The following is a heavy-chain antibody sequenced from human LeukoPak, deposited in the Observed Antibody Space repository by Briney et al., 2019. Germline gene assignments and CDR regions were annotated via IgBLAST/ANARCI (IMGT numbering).Heavy chain of an antibody. CDR2: ISWNSGSI. D-gene: IGHD6-13*01. V-gene: IGHV3-9*01. Sequence: GGSLRLSCAASGFTFDDYAMHWVRQAPGKGLEWVSGISWNSGSIGYADSVKGRFTISRDNAKNSLYLQMNSLRAEDTALYYCAKDLTAAGKGPADCWGQGTLVTVSS. CDR1: GFTFDDYA. CDR3: AKDLTAAGKGPADC. J-gene: IGHJ4*02.